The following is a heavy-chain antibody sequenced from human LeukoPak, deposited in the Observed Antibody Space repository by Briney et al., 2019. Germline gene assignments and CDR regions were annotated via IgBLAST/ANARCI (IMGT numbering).Heavy chain of an antibody. CDR3: ARGDDILTGTPPKYYYYYGMDV. V-gene: IGHV4-59*01. Sequence: PSETLSLTCTVSGGSISSYYWSWIRQPPGKGLEWIGYIYYSGSTNYNPSLKSRVTISVDTSKNQFSLKLSSVTAADTAAYYCARGDDILTGTPPKYYYYYGMDVWGQGTTVTVSS. CDR2: IYYSGST. J-gene: IGHJ6*02. CDR1: GGSISSYY. D-gene: IGHD3-9*01.